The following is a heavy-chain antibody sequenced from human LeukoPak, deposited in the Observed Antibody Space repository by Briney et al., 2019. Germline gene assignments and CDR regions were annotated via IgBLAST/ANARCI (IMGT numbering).Heavy chain of an antibody. CDR2: IYTSGST. J-gene: IGHJ3*02. Sequence: SETLSLTCTVSGGSISSYYWSWSRQPAGKGLEWIGRIYTSGSTNYNPSLKSRVTISVDTSKNQFSLKLSSVTAADTAVYYCARHKGYSYGYEHAFDIWGQGTMVTVSS. CDR1: GGSISSYY. CDR3: ARHKGYSYGYEHAFDI. V-gene: IGHV4-4*07. D-gene: IGHD5-18*01.